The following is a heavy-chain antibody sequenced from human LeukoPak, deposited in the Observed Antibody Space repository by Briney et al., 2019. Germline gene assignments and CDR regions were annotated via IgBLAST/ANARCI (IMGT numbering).Heavy chain of an antibody. V-gene: IGHV4-31*03. CDR1: GGSISSGGYY. CDR3: ARYGSNSREFDP. CDR2: INYSGTT. Sequence: SQTLSLTCTVFGGSISSGGYYWSWIRQHPGEGLEWIGYINYSGTTYYNPSLKSRIIMSVDTSKNQVSLKLSSVTAADTAVYYCARYGSNSREFDPWGQGTLVTVSS. D-gene: IGHD4-11*01. J-gene: IGHJ5*02.